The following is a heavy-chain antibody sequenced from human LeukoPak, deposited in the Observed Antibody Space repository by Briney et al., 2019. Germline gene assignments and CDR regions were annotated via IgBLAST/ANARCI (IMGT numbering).Heavy chain of an antibody. V-gene: IGHV3-23*01. CDR1: GFTFSSYA. CDR2: ISGSGGST. CDR3: ASNLGATVWFDP. Sequence: TGGSLRLSCAASGFTFSSYAMSWVRQAPGKGLEWVSAISGSGGSTYYADSVKGRFTISRDNSKNTLYLQMNSLRAEDTAVYYCASNLGATVWFDPWGQGTLVTVSS. J-gene: IGHJ5*02. D-gene: IGHD1-26*01.